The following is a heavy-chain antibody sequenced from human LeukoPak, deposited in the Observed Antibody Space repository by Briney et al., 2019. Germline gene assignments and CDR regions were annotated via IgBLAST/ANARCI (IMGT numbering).Heavy chain of an antibody. D-gene: IGHD3-22*01. V-gene: IGHV3-49*03. Sequence: PGGSLRLSCTPSGFTFGDYAMSWFRQAPGKGLEWVGFIRSKAYGGTTEYAASVKGRFTISRDDSKGIAYLQMNSLKTEDTAVYYCTLDSSGYFDAFDIWGQGTMVTVSS. J-gene: IGHJ3*02. CDR1: GFTFGDYA. CDR3: TLDSSGYFDAFDI. CDR2: IRSKAYGGTT.